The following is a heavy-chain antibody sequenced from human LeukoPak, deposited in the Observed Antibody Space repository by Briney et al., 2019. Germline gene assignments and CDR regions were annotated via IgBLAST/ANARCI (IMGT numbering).Heavy chain of an antibody. CDR3: ARGVSSGWFGLYNWFDP. CDR1: GFTFKTSP. V-gene: IGHV3-48*01. Sequence: GGSLRLSCAASGFTFKTSPMNWVRQAPGKGLEWVSYISSSSSTIYYADSVKGRFTISRDNAKNSLYLQMNSLRAEDTAVYYCARGVSSGWFGLYNWFDPWGQGTLVTVSS. CDR2: ISSSSSTI. J-gene: IGHJ5*02. D-gene: IGHD6-19*01.